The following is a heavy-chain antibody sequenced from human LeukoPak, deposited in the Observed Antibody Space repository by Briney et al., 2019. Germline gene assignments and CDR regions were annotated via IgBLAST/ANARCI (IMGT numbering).Heavy chain of an antibody. V-gene: IGHV5-51*01. Sequence: PGESLKISCKGSGYRFTSYWIGWARQMPGKGLEWMGIIYPGDSDTRYSPSFQGQVTISADKSISTAYLQWSSLKASDTAMYYCARHSNYYDSSGYYLVDYWGQGTLVTVSS. CDR1: GYRFTSYW. CDR2: IYPGDSDT. D-gene: IGHD3-22*01. J-gene: IGHJ4*02. CDR3: ARHSNYYDSSGYYLVDY.